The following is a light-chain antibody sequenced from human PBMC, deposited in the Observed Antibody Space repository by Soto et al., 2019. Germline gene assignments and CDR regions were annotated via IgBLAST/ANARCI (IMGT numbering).Light chain of an antibody. Sequence: QYALTQPASVSGSPGQSITISCTGTSSDVGGYNYVSWYQQHPGKAPKLMIYDVSNRPSGVANRFSCSTSGNTTSLTISGLQDEDEADYYCSSYTSSSTPLVFGGGTKVTVL. V-gene: IGLV2-14*01. J-gene: IGLJ2*01. CDR2: DVS. CDR1: SSDVGGYNY. CDR3: SSYTSSSTPLV.